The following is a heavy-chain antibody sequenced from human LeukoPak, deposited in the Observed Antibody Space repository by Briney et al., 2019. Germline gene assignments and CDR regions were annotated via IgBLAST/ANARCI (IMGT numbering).Heavy chain of an antibody. J-gene: IGHJ4*02. V-gene: IGHV4-61*02. Sequence: PSETLSLTCTVSGGSISSGSYYWSWIRQPAGKGLEWIGRIYTSGTTNYNPSLKSRVTISVDTSKNQFSLKLSSVTAADTAVYYCASRNVHCSSTSCHIDYWGQGTLVTVSS. CDR1: GGSISSGSYY. CDR2: IYTSGTT. CDR3: ASRNVHCSSTSCHIDY. D-gene: IGHD2-2*01.